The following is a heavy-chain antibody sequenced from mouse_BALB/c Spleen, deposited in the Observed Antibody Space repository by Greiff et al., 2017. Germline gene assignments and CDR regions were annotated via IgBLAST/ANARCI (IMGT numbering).Heavy chain of an antibody. CDR2: ILPGSGST. Sequence: QVQLQQSGAELMKPGASVKISCKATGYTFSSYWIEWVKQRPGHGLEWIGEILPGSGSTNYNEKFKGKATFTADTSSNTAYMQLSSLTSEDSAVYYCARNGYYYGSVGYFDVWGAGTTVTVSS. CDR1: GYTFSSYW. D-gene: IGHD1-1*01. V-gene: IGHV1-9*01. CDR3: ARNGYYYGSVGYFDV. J-gene: IGHJ1*01.